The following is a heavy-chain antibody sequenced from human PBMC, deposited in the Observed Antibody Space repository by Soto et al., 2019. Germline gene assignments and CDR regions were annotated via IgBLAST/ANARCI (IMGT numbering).Heavy chain of an antibody. CDR3: ARGDYGDYYHFDY. Sequence: SETLSLTCAVYGGSFSGYYWSWIRQPPGKGLEWIGEINHSGSTNYNPSLKSRVTISVDTSKNQFSLKLSSVTAADTAVYYCARGDYGDYYHFDYWGQGTLVTVSS. V-gene: IGHV4-34*01. CDR1: GGSFSGYY. CDR2: INHSGST. D-gene: IGHD4-17*01. J-gene: IGHJ4*02.